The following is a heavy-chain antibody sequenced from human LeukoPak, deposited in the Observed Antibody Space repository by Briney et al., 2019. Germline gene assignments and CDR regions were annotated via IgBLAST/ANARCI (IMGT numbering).Heavy chain of an antibody. CDR1: RFTFNNYG. V-gene: IGHV3-30*02. J-gene: IGHJ3*02. D-gene: IGHD2-21*01. CDR2: IRYDGSNK. CDR3: AKPIPRGGDAFDI. Sequence: GGSLRLSCAASRFTFNNYGIHWVRQAPDKGLEWVAFIRYDGSNKYYADSVQGRFTISRDNSKNTLYLQMNTLIPEDTAVYYCAKPIPRGGDAFDIWGQGTMVTVSS.